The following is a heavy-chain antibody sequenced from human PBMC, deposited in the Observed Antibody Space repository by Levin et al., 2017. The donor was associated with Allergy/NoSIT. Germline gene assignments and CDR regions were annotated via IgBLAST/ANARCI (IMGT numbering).Heavy chain of an antibody. Sequence: PSETLSLTCTVSGGSISSSSYYWGWIRQPPGKGLEWIGSIYYSGSTYYNPSLKSRVTISVDTSKNQFSLKLSSVTAADTAVYYCARSANYNDYGDYVLIPDAFDIWGQGTMVTVSS. CDR2: IYYSGST. J-gene: IGHJ3*02. V-gene: IGHV4-39*01. D-gene: IGHD4-17*01. CDR1: GGSISSSSYY. CDR3: ARSANYNDYGDYVLIPDAFDI.